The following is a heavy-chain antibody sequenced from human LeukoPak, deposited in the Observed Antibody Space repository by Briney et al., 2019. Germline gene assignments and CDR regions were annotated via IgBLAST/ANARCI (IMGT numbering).Heavy chain of an antibody. CDR2: IKTESDGATT. D-gene: IGHD3-3*01. CDR1: GFTFSSFG. Sequence: PRGSLRLSCAVSGFTFSSFGMYWVRQAPRKGLEWVGQIKTESDGATTDYAAPVKGRFTISRDDSKNTLFLQMNSLKTEDTALYYCTWSGLKIESWGQGTLVTVSS. J-gene: IGHJ4*02. CDR3: TWSGLKIES. V-gene: IGHV3-15*01.